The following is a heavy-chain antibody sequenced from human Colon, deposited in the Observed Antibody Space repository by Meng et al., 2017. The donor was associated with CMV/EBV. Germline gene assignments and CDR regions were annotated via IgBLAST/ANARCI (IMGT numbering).Heavy chain of an antibody. D-gene: IGHD3-10*01. CDR1: GYPFTTYG. V-gene: IGHV1-18*01. CDR2: ISTYDGKT. J-gene: IGHJ4*02. CDR3: SRDQSSGFGSDY. Sequence: ASVKVSCKASGYPFTTYGISWVRRAPGQGLEWMAWISTYDGKTDYAQKFQGRVTLTTDASTTTTYMELRGLTSDDTALYYCSRDQSSGFGSDYWGQGTLVTVSS.